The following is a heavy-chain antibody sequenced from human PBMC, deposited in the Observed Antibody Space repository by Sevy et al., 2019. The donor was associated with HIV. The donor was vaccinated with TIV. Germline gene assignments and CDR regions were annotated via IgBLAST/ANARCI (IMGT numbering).Heavy chain of an antibody. D-gene: IGHD6-6*01. J-gene: IGHJ5*02. CDR1: GFTFSDYY. CDR2: ISSSGRTI. V-gene: IGHV3-11*01. Sequence: GGSLRLSCAASGFTFSDYYMSWIRQAPGKGLEWVSYISSSGRTIYYADSVKGRFTISRDNAKNSLYLQMNSLRAEDTAVYYCAREFEYSSSGNWFGPWGQGTLVTVSS. CDR3: AREFEYSSSGNWFGP.